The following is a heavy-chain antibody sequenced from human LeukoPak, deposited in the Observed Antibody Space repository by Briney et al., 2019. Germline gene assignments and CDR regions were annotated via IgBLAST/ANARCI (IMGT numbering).Heavy chain of an antibody. CDR2: IYPGDSDT. CDR3: ARRYDILTGPPTERYYYYYMDV. D-gene: IGHD3-9*01. Sequence: GESLKISCKGSGYSFTSYWIGWARQMPGKGLEWMGIIYPGDSDTRYSPSFQGQVTISADKSISTAYLQWSSLKASDTAMYYCARRYDILTGPPTERYYYYYMDVWGKGTTVTVSS. V-gene: IGHV5-51*01. J-gene: IGHJ6*03. CDR1: GYSFTSYW.